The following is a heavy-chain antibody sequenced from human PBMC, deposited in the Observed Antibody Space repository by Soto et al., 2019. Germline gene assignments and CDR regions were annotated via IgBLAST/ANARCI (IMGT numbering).Heavy chain of an antibody. D-gene: IGHD3-16*01. V-gene: IGHV3-23*01. Sequence: EVQLLDSGGGLVQPGGSLRLSCAASGFTFSNYAMTWVRQGPGKGLEWVSGISGRGGRSYYADSVKGRFTISRNNSKSTLYLLMNSPRAQDPAVYYCSKAYFVWSSEQPYYFAYWGQGTLVTVSS. CDR3: SKAYFVWSSEQPYYFAY. CDR1: GFTFSNYA. CDR2: ISGRGGRS. J-gene: IGHJ4*02.